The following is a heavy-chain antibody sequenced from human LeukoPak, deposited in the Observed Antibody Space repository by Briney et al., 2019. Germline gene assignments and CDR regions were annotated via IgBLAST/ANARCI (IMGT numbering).Heavy chain of an antibody. Sequence: GSLRLSCAASGFTFSSYSMNWVRPAPGKGLGWGSFISSSSSYIYYIDSVKSRFTISRDNANTSLYLQMNSLRVDDTAVYYCARVLPSHYYDTSGYSDYWGQGTLVTVAS. J-gene: IGHJ4*02. D-gene: IGHD3-22*01. V-gene: IGHV3-21*01. CDR2: ISSSSSYI. CDR1: GFTFSSYS. CDR3: ARVLPSHYYDTSGYSDY.